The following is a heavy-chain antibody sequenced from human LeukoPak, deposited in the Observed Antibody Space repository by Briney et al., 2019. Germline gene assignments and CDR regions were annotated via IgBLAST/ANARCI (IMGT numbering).Heavy chain of an antibody. V-gene: IGHV3-66*01. Sequence: AGGSLRLSCAASGFTVSSNYMSWVRQAPGKGLEWVSFIYSGDSTYYADSVKGRFTISRDNSKNTLYLQMNSLRAEDTAMYYCARDKWASVGFDYWGQGTLVTVSS. D-gene: IGHD1-26*01. J-gene: IGHJ4*02. CDR1: GFTVSSNY. CDR3: ARDKWASVGFDY. CDR2: IYSGDST.